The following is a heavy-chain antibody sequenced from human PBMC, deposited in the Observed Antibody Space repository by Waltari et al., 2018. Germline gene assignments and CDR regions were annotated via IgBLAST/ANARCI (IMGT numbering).Heavy chain of an antibody. D-gene: IGHD2-15*01. CDR3: ARAQEGVAYGMDV. V-gene: IGHV3-30-3*01. J-gene: IGHJ6*02. CDR2: ISHDESNK. CDR1: GFTFSSYA. Sequence: QVQLVESGGGVVQPGRSLRLSCAASGFTFSSYAMHWVRQAPGKGLEWVAGISHDESNKHVTNSVKCRFTISRDNSKNTLYLQMDSLRAEDTAVYYCARAQEGVAYGMDVWGQGTTVTVSS.